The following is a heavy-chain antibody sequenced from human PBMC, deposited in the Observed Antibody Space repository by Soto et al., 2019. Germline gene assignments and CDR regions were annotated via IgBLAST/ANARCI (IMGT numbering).Heavy chain of an antibody. CDR1: GLSFSRYA. J-gene: IGHJ3*02. D-gene: IGHD3-22*01. V-gene: IGHV3-23*01. Sequence: GGSLELACAACGLSFSRYAVNLVRQAPGKGLEWVSAISSSGGRAYYADSVKGRFTNSRDNSESTLYLQMDSLRAEDTAVYFCAKYFYDVTGSRGASDIWVPGTMVTVSS. CDR3: AKYFYDVTGSRGASDI. CDR2: ISSSGGRA.